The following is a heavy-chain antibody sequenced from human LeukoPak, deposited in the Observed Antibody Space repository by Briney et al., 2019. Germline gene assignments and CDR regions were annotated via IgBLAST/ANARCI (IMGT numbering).Heavy chain of an antibody. V-gene: IGHV3-21*01. D-gene: IGHD5-18*01. CDR3: ARDLNSYGYFDY. Sequence: GGSLRLSCVASGFTFSSYSMNWVRQAPGKGLEWVSSISSSSSYIYYADSVKGRFTISRDNAKNSLYLQMNSLRAEDTAVYYCARDLNSYGYFDYWGQGTLVTVSS. CDR2: ISSSSSYI. J-gene: IGHJ4*02. CDR1: GFTFSSYS.